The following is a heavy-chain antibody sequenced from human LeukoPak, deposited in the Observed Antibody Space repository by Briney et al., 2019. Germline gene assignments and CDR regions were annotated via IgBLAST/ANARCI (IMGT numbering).Heavy chain of an antibody. CDR3: AIPGVQPDYDYVWGSYRSRWFDP. CDR2: MNPNSGNT. Sequence: GASVKVSCKASGYTFTSYDINWVRQATGQGLEWMGWMNPNSGNTGYAQKFQGRVTMTRNTSISTAYMELSSLRSEDTAVYYCAIPGVQPDYDYVWGSYRSRWFDPWGQGTLVTVSS. CDR1: GYTFTSYD. V-gene: IGHV1-8*01. D-gene: IGHD3-16*02. J-gene: IGHJ5*02.